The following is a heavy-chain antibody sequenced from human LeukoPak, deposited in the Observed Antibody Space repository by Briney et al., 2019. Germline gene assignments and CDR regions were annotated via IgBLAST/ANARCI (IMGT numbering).Heavy chain of an antibody. Sequence: GGSLRLSCAASGFTFSSYAMHWVRQAPGKGLEWVSSISRDSITYTYYADSVKGRFTISRDNTKDSLYLQMNSLRAEDTAVYYCVRPGINDYGGNFDYWGQGALVTVSS. J-gene: IGHJ4*02. CDR3: VRPGINDYGGNFDY. D-gene: IGHD4-23*01. CDR1: GFTFSSYA. V-gene: IGHV3-21*03. CDR2: ISRDSITYT.